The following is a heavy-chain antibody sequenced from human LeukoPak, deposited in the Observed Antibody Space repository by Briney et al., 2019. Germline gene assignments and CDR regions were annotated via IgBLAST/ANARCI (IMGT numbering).Heavy chain of an antibody. CDR2: ISSSSSVI. J-gene: IGHJ4*02. CDR3: TRDFYGIDY. V-gene: IGHV3-48*03. CDR1: GFSFSNYV. D-gene: IGHD1-1*01. Sequence: GGSLRLSCEASGFSFSNYVMNWVRQAPGKGLEWLSFISSSSSVIYYADSVKGRFTISRDNAKNTVYLQMNSLRAEDTAVYYCTRDFYGIDYWGQGTLVIVPS.